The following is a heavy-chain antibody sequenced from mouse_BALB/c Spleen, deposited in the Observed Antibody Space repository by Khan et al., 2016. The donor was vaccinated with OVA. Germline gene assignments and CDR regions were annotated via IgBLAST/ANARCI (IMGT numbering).Heavy chain of an antibody. V-gene: IGHV1-77*01. CDR3: EREWGDWFAY. CDR1: GYTFTDYS. Sequence: QVQLQQSGAELARPGASVKLSCKASGYTFTDYSINWVKQRTGQGLEWIGEIYPGSNNTYYNEKFKGKATLTADKSSSTAYMQLSNLTSEDSAVYFCEREWGDWFAYWGQGTLVTVSA. CDR2: IYPGSNNT. J-gene: IGHJ3*01.